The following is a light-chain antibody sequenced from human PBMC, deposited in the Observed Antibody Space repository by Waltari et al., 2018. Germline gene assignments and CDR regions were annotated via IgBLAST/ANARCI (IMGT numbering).Light chain of an antibody. CDR2: GAS. Sequence: EIVLTQSPGTLSLSPGERATLSCRTCQSVSSTYIAWYQQKPGQTPRLLIYGASNRATGIPDRFSGSGSGTDFTLTISRLEPEDSAVYYCQQYVSSPLTFGGGTKVEIK. V-gene: IGKV3-20*01. CDR3: QQYVSSPLT. CDR1: QSVSSTY. J-gene: IGKJ4*01.